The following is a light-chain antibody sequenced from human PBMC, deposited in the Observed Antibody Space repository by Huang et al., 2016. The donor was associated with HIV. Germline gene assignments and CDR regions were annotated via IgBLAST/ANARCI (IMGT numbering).Light chain of an antibody. CDR3: LQHHAYPRT. CDR1: QAISNY. Sequence: DIQMTQSPSAMSASVGDKVTITCRASQAISNYLVWFQQKPGRAPKRLIYAASSLQSGVPSRFSGSGYGTKFTLTISSLQPEDFATYYCLQHHAYPRTFGPWTKVEVK. V-gene: IGKV1-17*03. J-gene: IGKJ1*01. CDR2: AAS.